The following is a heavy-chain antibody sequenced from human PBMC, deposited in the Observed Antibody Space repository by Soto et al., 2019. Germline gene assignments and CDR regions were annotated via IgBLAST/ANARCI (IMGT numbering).Heavy chain of an antibody. Sequence: SLRLSCAASGFTFSSYGMHWVRQAPGKGLEWVAVISYDGSNKYYADSVKGRFTISRDNSKNTLYLQMNSLRAEDTAVYYCAKDTAAAGHYYYYGTDVWGQGTTVTVSS. CDR2: ISYDGSNK. CDR3: AKDTAAAGHYYYYGTDV. CDR1: GFTFSSYG. V-gene: IGHV3-30*18. J-gene: IGHJ6*02. D-gene: IGHD6-13*01.